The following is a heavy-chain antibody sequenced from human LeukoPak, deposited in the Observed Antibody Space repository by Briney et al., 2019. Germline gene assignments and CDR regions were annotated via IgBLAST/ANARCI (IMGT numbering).Heavy chain of an antibody. J-gene: IGHJ4*02. Sequence: ASVKVSCKASGYTFTSYGISWVRQAPGQGLEWMGWISAYNGNTNYAQKLQGRVTMTTDTSTSTAYMELSSLRSEDTAVYYCARGLGSPISLPTTVVTLMDYWGQGTLVTVSS. V-gene: IGHV1-18*01. CDR3: ARGLGSPISLPTTVVTLMDY. CDR2: ISAYNGNT. CDR1: GYTFTSYG. D-gene: IGHD4-23*01.